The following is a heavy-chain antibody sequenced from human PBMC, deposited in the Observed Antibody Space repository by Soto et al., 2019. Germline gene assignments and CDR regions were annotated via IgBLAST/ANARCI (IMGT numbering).Heavy chain of an antibody. V-gene: IGHV3-15*01. Sequence: EVLLVESGGGLVKPGESFRLSCSASGFTFSDAWMSWVRQVPGKGLEWVGRIKSEADGGTRDYAAPVAGRFFISRDDSQNTVYLQMNTLKVEDTAVYYCTTDWRWGQGALVTVSS. CDR3: TTDWR. CDR1: GFTFSDAW. CDR2: IKSEADGGTR. J-gene: IGHJ4*02.